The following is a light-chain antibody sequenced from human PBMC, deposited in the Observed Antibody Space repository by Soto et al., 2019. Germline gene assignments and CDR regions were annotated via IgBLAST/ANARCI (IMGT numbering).Light chain of an antibody. CDR2: EGS. V-gene: IGLV2-23*01. Sequence: QSALTQPASVSGSPGQSITISCTGTSSDVGSYNLVSWYQQHPGKAPKLMIYEGSKRPSGISSRFSGSKSGNTASLIISGLQAEDEADFYCCSYASSGTYVFGTGTKLTVL. CDR1: SSDVGSYNL. J-gene: IGLJ1*01. CDR3: CSYASSGTYV.